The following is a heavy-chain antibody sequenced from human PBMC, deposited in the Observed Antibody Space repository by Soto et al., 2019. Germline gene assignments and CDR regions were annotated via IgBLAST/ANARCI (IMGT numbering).Heavy chain of an antibody. CDR3: ARHLPYCGGDCYSLDY. CDR2: INHSGST. V-gene: IGHV4-34*01. Sequence: KTSETLSLTCAVYGGSFSGYYWSWIRQPPGKELEWIGEINHSGSTNYNPSLKSRVTISVDTSKNQFSLKLSSVTAADTAVYYCARHLPYCGGDCYSLDYWGQGTLVTVSS. CDR1: GGSFSGYY. J-gene: IGHJ4*02. D-gene: IGHD2-21*02.